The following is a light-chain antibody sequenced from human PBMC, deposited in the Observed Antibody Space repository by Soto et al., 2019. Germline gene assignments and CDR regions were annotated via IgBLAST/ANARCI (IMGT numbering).Light chain of an antibody. Sequence: QSVLTQPASVSGSPGQSIAISCTGTSSDVGLYNYVSWYQQHPDKVPKLIIYDVTNRPSGVSDRFSGSKSGNMASLTISGLQADDEADYYCSSFTTSSTYVFGTGTKVTVL. CDR1: SSDVGLYNY. CDR2: DVT. J-gene: IGLJ1*01. CDR3: SSFTTSSTYV. V-gene: IGLV2-14*01.